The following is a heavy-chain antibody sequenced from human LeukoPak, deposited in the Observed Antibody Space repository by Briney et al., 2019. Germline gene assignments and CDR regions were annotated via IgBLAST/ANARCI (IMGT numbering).Heavy chain of an antibody. Sequence: PGGSLRLSCAASGFTLSSYAMSWVRQAPGKGLEGVSAISGSGGSTYYAASVKGRFTISRDNSKNTLNLQMNSLRAADTAVYYCAKDLDDSGIDPVFDSWGQGTLVTVSS. V-gene: IGHV3-23*01. J-gene: IGHJ4*02. CDR2: ISGSGGST. D-gene: IGHD3-10*01. CDR3: AKDLDDSGIDPVFDS. CDR1: GFTLSSYA.